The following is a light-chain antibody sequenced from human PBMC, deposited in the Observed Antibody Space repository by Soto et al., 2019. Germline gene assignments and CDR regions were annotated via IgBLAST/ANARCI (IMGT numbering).Light chain of an antibody. V-gene: IGLV2-23*01. J-gene: IGLJ1*01. CDR3: CSYADTRTYV. CDR1: SSDIGSYNL. Sequence: QSALTQPASVSGSPGQSITISCTGTSSDIGSYNLVSWYQQHPGKAPKLMIYEDNKRPSGVSNRFSGTKSGNTASLTIYKLQAEDEADYHCCSYADTRTYVFGTGTKVTVL. CDR2: EDN.